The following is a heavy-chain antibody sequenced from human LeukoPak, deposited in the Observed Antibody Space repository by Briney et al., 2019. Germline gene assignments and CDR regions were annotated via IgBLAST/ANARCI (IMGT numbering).Heavy chain of an antibody. Sequence: PSETLSLTCTVSGGSISSYYWSWIRQPAGKGLEWIGRIYTSGSTNYNPSLKSRVTMSVDTSKNQFSLKLSSVTAADTAVYYCARDVIAVAGTWRRYNWFDPWGQGTLVTVSS. V-gene: IGHV4-4*07. J-gene: IGHJ5*02. CDR3: ARDVIAVAGTWRRYNWFDP. CDR1: GGSISSYY. CDR2: IYTSGST. D-gene: IGHD6-19*01.